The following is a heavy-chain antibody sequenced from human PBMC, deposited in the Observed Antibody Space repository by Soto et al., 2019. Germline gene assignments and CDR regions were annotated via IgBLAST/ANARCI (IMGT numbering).Heavy chain of an antibody. CDR3: ARDLVDYYDSTGYQAY. Sequence: GGSLRLSCAASGFTFSTYAMHWVRQAPGKGLEWVAVISYDRSNKYYADSVKGRFTIYRDNSKNTLYLQMNSLRAEDTAIYYCARDLVDYYDSTGYQAYWGQGTLVTVSS. V-gene: IGHV3-30-3*01. CDR1: GFTFSTYA. J-gene: IGHJ4*02. D-gene: IGHD3-22*01. CDR2: ISYDRSNK.